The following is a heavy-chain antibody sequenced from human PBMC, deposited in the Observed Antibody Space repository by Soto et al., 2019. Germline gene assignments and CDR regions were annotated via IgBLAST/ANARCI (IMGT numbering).Heavy chain of an antibody. CDR2: ITTTGDAT. D-gene: IGHD2-2*01. CDR3: TRRGDCISALCYVFGSSWYFDL. J-gene: IGHJ2*01. Sequence: ELAESGGGRVRPGGSLRLSCEASGFTFGTFSMIWVRQAPGKGLEWVSSITTTGDATYADSVKGRFTVSRDNARKSLFLYMANLTAEDTALYYCTRRGDCISALCYVFGSSWYFDLWGRGTLVTVSS. V-gene: IGHV3-21*02. CDR1: GFTFGTFS.